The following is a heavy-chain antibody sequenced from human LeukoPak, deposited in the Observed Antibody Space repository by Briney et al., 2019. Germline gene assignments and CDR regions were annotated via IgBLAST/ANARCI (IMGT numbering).Heavy chain of an antibody. D-gene: IGHD6-19*01. J-gene: IGHJ6*03. CDR1: GFTFNNYW. CDR2: IKPDGSET. V-gene: IGHV3-7*01. Sequence: HPGGSLRLSCAASGFTFNNYWMTWVRQAPGKGLEWVANIKPDGSETYYVGSVKGRFSIFRDNAKNSLYLQMYLLGAGDTAVYYCARDAGDRSRVAGINYYYYYMDVWGKGTTVTVSS. CDR3: ARDAGDRSRVAGINYYYYYMDV.